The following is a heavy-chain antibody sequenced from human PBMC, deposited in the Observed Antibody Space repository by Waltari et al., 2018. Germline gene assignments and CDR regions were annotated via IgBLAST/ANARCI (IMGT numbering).Heavy chain of an antibody. Sequence: YWGWMRQSPGKGLEWIGSIYYSGTTYYNPTLESRVTISGDTSKNQFSLKLSSVTAADTAMYYCVRHWKRNGYRFDPWGQGTLVTVSS. D-gene: IGHD5-12*01. J-gene: IGHJ5*02. CDR1: Y. V-gene: IGHV4-39*01. CDR3: VRHWKRNGYRFDP. CDR2: IYYSGTT.